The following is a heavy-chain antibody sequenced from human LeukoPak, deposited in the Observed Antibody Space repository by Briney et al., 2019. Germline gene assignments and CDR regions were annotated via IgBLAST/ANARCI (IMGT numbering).Heavy chain of an antibody. CDR1: GGSFSRYY. Sequence: SDNLSLSCAVYGGSFSRYYWRCIRQPPGKGLEWRGEINQRGSTNSNPSLKSRVTISVDTSKNHFSLKLSAVTAADTAVYYCARGWGQRTFDYWGQGTLVTVSS. V-gene: IGHV4-34*01. CDR2: INQRGST. CDR3: ARGWGQRTFDY. D-gene: IGHD3-16*01. J-gene: IGHJ4*02.